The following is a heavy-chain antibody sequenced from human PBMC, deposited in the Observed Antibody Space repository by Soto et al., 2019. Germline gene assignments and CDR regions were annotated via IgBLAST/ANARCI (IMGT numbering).Heavy chain of an antibody. CDR1: GFTFSSYW. CDR2: IKQDGSEK. V-gene: IGHV3-7*05. D-gene: IGHD2-2*01. Sequence: HPGGSLRLSCAASGFTFSSYWMSWVRQGPGKGPEWVANIKQDGSEKYYVDSVKGRFTISRDNAKNSLYLQMTSLRAEDTAVYHCAKSLSAIPGDSWGQGTLVTV. J-gene: IGHJ4*02. CDR3: AKSLSAIPGDS.